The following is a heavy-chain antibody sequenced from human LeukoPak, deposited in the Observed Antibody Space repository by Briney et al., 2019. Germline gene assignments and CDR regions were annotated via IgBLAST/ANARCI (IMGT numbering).Heavy chain of an antibody. Sequence: GGSLRLSCAASGFTFSNFAMHWVHQAPGKGLEWVSVISYDGSYKYYADSVKGRFTISRDNSKNTLYLQMNSLRPEDTAVYYCARDLHCSGGSCYSGLHYWGQGTLVTVSS. J-gene: IGHJ4*02. CDR3: ARDLHCSGGSCYSGLHY. V-gene: IGHV3-30*04. CDR1: GFTFSNFA. CDR2: ISYDGSYK. D-gene: IGHD2-15*01.